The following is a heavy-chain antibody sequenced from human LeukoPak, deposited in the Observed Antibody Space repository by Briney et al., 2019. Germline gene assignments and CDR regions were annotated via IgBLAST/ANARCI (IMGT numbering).Heavy chain of an antibody. J-gene: IGHJ4*02. CDR1: GGSITTHANY. V-gene: IGHV4-39*01. CDR2: VHYTGNT. CDR3: ARRSGVWYFDY. Sequence: SETLSLTCTVSGGSITTHANYWAWIRQPPGRGLEWIGGVHYTGNTYSNTSLKSRVTMSVDTSKNQFSLNLSPVTAADTAVYHCARRSGVWYFDYWGRGILVTVSP. D-gene: IGHD3-3*01.